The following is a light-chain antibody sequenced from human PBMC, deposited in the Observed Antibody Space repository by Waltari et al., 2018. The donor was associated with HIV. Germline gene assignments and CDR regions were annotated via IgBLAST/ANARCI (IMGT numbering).Light chain of an antibody. V-gene: IGLV3-25*03. Sequence: SYELTQPASVSVYPGQTAKITCSGDSLPSQHGHWYQQRPGQAPILLIYNDHERPSGIPARFSGSTSGTTVTLTINGVQTEDEADYYCQSTDSSGTLGLFAGGTKLTVL. J-gene: IGLJ2*01. CDR1: SLPSQH. CDR3: QSTDSSGTLGL. CDR2: NDH.